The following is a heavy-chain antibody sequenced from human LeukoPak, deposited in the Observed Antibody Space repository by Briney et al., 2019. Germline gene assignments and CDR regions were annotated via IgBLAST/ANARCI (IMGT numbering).Heavy chain of an antibody. CDR3: SSGKPRSFDY. CDR1: GFTFSSYA. Sequence: GGSLRLSCAASGFTFSSYAMHWVRQAPGKGLEWVAVISYDGSNKYYADSVKGRSTISRDNSKNTLYLQMSSLRAEDTAVYYCSSGKPRSFDYWGQGTLVTVSS. CDR2: ISYDGSNK. V-gene: IGHV3-30-3*01. D-gene: IGHD6-19*01. J-gene: IGHJ4*02.